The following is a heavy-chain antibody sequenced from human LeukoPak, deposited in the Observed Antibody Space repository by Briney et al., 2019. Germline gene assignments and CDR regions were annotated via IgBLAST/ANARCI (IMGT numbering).Heavy chain of an antibody. CDR1: GGSFSGYY. Sequence: SETLSLTCAVYGGSFSGYYWSWIRQPPGKGLEWIGEINHNGSTNYNPSLRSRVTISVDTSKNQFSLKLSSVTAADTAVYYCARGDYDFWSGYFYYFDYWGQGTLVTVSS. V-gene: IGHV4-34*01. D-gene: IGHD3-3*01. CDR3: ARGDYDFWSGYFYYFDY. CDR2: INHNGST. J-gene: IGHJ4*02.